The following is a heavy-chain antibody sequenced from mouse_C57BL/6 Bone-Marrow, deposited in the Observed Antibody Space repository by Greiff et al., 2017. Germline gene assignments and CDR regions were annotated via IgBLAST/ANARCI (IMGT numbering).Heavy chain of an antibody. CDR1: GYTFTSYW. J-gene: IGHJ3*01. CDR3: ARGIATVVPFAY. Sequence: VQLQQPGAELVRPGSSVKLSCKASGYTFTSYWMEWVKQRPGQGLEWIGNIDPSDSETHYNQKFKDKATLTADKYSSTAYMQLSSLTSEDSAVYYCARGIATVVPFAYGGQVTLVTVSA. D-gene: IGHD1-1*01. CDR2: IDPSDSET. V-gene: IGHV1-61*01.